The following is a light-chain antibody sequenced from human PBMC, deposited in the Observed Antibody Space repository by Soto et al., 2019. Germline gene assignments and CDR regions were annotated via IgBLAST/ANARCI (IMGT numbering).Light chain of an antibody. CDR3: MQGRHWLGT. V-gene: IGKV2D-30*01. CDR1: QSLVYNDGNTY. CDR2: KVS. J-gene: IGKJ1*01. Sequence: DVVLTQSPLSLPVTLGQPASISCRSSQSLVYNDGNTYLSWFQQRPGQSPRRLIYKVSNWDSGVPERLSGSGSGTDCNLKISRAGAEDVGVYYCMQGRHWLGTFGQGTKVEIK.